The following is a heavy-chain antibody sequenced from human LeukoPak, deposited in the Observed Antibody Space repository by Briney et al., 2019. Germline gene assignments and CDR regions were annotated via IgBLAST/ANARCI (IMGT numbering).Heavy chain of an antibody. CDR3: AREMDEYYMDV. Sequence: ASVKVSCKASGGTFSSYAINWVRQAPGQGLEWMGRIIPMLGTVNYAQEFQGRVTIIADKFTSTAYMELSSLRSEDTAMYYCAREMDEYYMDVWGKGTTVTISS. CDR1: GGTFSSYA. CDR2: IIPMLGTV. J-gene: IGHJ6*03. D-gene: IGHD3/OR15-3a*01. V-gene: IGHV1-69*04.